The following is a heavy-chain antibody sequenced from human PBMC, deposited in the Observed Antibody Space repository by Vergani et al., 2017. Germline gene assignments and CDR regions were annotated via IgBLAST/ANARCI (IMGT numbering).Heavy chain of an antibody. V-gene: IGHV4-59*01. CDR1: GGSISSYY. Sequence: QVQLQESGPGLVKPSETLSLTCTVPGGSISSYYWSWIRQPPGKGLEWIGYIYYSGSTNYNPSLKSRVTISVDTSKNQFSLKLSSVTAADTAVYYCARVVVVPAAIHYYYYYYMDVWGKGTTVTVSS. D-gene: IGHD2-2*01. J-gene: IGHJ6*03. CDR2: IYYSGST. CDR3: ARVVVVPAAIHYYYYYYMDV.